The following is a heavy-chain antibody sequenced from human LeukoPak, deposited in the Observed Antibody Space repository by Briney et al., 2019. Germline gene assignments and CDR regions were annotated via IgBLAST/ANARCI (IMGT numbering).Heavy chain of an antibody. CDR3: ARTPPGIAVAGPHYYYYYGMDV. Sequence: PSETLSLTCTVSGGSISSYYWSWIRQPPGKGLEWIGYIYYSGSTNYNPSLKSRVTISVDTSKNQFSLKLSSVTAADTAVYYCARTPPGIAVAGPHYYYYYGMDVWGQGTTVTVSS. V-gene: IGHV4-59*08. D-gene: IGHD6-19*01. CDR2: IYYSGST. CDR1: GGSISSYY. J-gene: IGHJ6*02.